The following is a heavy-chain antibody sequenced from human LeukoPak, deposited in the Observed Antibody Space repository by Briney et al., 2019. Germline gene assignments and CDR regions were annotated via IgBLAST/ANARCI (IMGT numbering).Heavy chain of an antibody. V-gene: IGHV3-11*04. Sequence: PGGSLSLSCAVSGFTFSDYYKSGCRQAPRKGLRWGSYISSSGGTTYYADSVQGRFTISRDKAKNSLYLQMNNLRAEDTAVYYCARARVVVSAPDRHYYVDYWGQGTLVTVSS. CDR3: ARARVVVSAPDRHYYVDY. D-gene: IGHD2-2*01. J-gene: IGHJ4*02. CDR2: ISSSGGTT. CDR1: GFTFSDYY.